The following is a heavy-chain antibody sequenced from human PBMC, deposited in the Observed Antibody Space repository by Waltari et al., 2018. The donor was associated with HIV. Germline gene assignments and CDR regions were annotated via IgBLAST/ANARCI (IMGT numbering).Heavy chain of an antibody. CDR2: IYYSGTT. J-gene: IGHJ4*02. D-gene: IGHD3-16*02. CDR3: AGGRYPQNFDY. CDR1: GASISSSDYY. V-gene: IGHV4-39*02. Sequence: LQLQESGPGLVKPSETLSLTCTVSGASISSSDYYWGWIRQTPGKGLEWIGNIYYSGTTYYNPSLKSRVTISVDTSKNHFSLKLSSVTAAETAVYYCAGGRYPQNFDYWGQGTLVTVSS.